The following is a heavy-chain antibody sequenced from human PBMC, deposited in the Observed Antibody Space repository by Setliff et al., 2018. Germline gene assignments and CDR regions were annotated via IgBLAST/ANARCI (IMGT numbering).Heavy chain of an antibody. Sequence: SETLSLTCTVSGGFINNGDYNWGWVRQPPGEGLECVGSLYYSGSTYYNPSLKSRVTISVDTSKTQFSLNLRFVTAADTAVYYCARAAKYDSSGYYGFWFDPWGQGNLVTVSS. CDR1: GGFINNGDYN. CDR3: ARAAKYDSSGYYGFWFDP. J-gene: IGHJ5*02. V-gene: IGHV4-39*01. CDR2: LYYSGST. D-gene: IGHD3-22*01.